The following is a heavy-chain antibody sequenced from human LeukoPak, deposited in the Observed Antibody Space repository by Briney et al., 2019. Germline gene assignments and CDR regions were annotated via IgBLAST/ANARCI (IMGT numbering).Heavy chain of an antibody. J-gene: IGHJ3*02. V-gene: IGHV3-23*01. D-gene: IGHD1-26*01. CDR1: GFTFSSYA. CDR3: AKPGGLVGPKGGASDI. Sequence: GGSLRLSCAASGFTFSSYALSWVRQAPGKGLEWVSGVTGSGGSTYYADSVKGRFTISRDNSKNALYLQMNSLRAEDTAVYYCAKPGGLVGPKGGASDIWGQGTMVTVSS. CDR2: VTGSGGST.